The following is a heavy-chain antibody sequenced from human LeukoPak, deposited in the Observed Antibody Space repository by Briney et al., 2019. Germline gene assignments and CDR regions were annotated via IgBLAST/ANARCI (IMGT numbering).Heavy chain of an antibody. CDR2: ISTSGSS. D-gene: IGHD6-19*01. J-gene: IGHJ5*02. Sequence: SETLSLTCTVSGGSISSFYWSWIRQPAAKGLEWIGRISTSGSSNYNPSLQSPLVISVDKSKNQFFLSLSSVIAAYTAVYYCRRGQEGSGGRSRSDHWGQGTQVTVSS. V-gene: IGHV4-4*07. CDR3: RRGQEGSGGRSRSDH. CDR1: GGSISSFY.